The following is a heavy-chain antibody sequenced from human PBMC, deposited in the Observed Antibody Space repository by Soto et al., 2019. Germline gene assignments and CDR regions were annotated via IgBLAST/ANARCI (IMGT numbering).Heavy chain of an antibody. V-gene: IGHV3-48*02. D-gene: IGHD3-10*01. CDR1: GFTFSSYS. Sequence: GGSLRLSCAASGFTFSSYSMNWVRQAPGKGLEWVSYISSSSSTIYYADSVKGRFTISRDNAKNSLYLQMNSLRDEDTAVYYCARVFYSGSKYYFDYWGQGTLVTVSS. CDR3: ARVFYSGSKYYFDY. J-gene: IGHJ4*02. CDR2: ISSSSSTI.